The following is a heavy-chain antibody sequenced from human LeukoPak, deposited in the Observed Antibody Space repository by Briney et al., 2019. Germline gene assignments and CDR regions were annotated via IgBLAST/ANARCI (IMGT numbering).Heavy chain of an antibody. V-gene: IGHV3-23*01. CDR1: GFTFSSHW. CDR2: ISGSGGST. Sequence: PGGSLRLSCSSSGFTFSSHWVGWVRQAPGKGLELVSAISGSGGSTYYAASVKGRVTISRDNSKNTLYLQMNSLRAEDTAVYYCAKVGVGYYFDYWGQGTLVTVSS. J-gene: IGHJ4*02. CDR3: AKVGVGYYFDY.